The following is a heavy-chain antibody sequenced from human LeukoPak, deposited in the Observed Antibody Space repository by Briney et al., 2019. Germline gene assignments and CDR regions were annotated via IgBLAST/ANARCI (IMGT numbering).Heavy chain of an antibody. Sequence: GRSLRLSCAASGFTFSSYGMHWVRQAPDKGLEWVAVIWYDGSNKYYADSVKGRFTISRDNSKNTLYLQMNSLRAEDTAVYYCARDLGSGYGDYSYFDYWGQGTLVTVSS. CDR3: ARDLGSGYGDYSYFDY. CDR1: GFTFSSYG. V-gene: IGHV3-33*01. D-gene: IGHD4-17*01. CDR2: IWYDGSNK. J-gene: IGHJ4*02.